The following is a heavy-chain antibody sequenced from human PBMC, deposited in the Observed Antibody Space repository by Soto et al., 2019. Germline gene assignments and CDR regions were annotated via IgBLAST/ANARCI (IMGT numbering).Heavy chain of an antibody. CDR3: AREGWITYYSPFFDY. CDR1: GFSLSTGGVR. J-gene: IGHJ4*02. CDR2: IYWDHDK. Sequence: QITLKESGPTLVKPTQTLTLTCTFSGFSLSTGGVRVGWIRQPPGKALKRLALIYWDHDKRYSPSLKTMLTSTKDTSKNNVVLTLNKLDTVDTATYYGAREGWITYYSPFFDYWGQGTLVTVSS. V-gene: IGHV2-5*02. D-gene: IGHD3-10*01.